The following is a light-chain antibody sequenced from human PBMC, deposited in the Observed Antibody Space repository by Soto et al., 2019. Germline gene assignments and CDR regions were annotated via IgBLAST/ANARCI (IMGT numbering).Light chain of an antibody. Sequence: DIQMTQSPSTLSASVGDRVTITCRASQTISSWLAWYQQKPGKAPKLLIYAASSLESGVASRFSGSGSGTEFTLTINSLQPVDFATYYCQQYKSYLRTFGQGTKVDIK. CDR3: QQYKSYLRT. CDR2: AAS. V-gene: IGKV1-5*01. CDR1: QTISSW. J-gene: IGKJ1*01.